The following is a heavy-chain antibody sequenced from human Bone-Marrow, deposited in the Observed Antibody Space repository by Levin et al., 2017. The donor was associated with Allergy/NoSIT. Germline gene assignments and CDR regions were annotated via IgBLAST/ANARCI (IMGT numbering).Heavy chain of an antibody. V-gene: IGHV1-69*13. CDR3: ARDRVAVAGHSLYFDY. J-gene: IGHJ4*02. Sequence: SVKVSCKASGGTFSSYAISWVRQAPGQGLEWMGGIIPIFGTANYAQKFQGRVTITADESTSTAYMELSSLRSEDTAVYYCARDRVAVAGHSLYFDYWGQGTLVTVSS. CDR2: IIPIFGTA. D-gene: IGHD6-19*01. CDR1: GGTFSSYA.